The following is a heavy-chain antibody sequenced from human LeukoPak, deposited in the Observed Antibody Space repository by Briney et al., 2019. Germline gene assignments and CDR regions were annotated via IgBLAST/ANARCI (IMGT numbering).Heavy chain of an antibody. V-gene: IGHV1-69*13. CDR3: ARGVAGDAFDI. Sequence: ASVKVSCKASGGTFSSYAISWVRPAPGQGLEWMGGIIPIFGTANYAQKFQGRVTITADESTSTAYKELSSLRSEDTAVYYCARGVAGDAFDIWGQGTMVTVSS. J-gene: IGHJ3*02. CDR2: IIPIFGTA. CDR1: GGTFSSYA. D-gene: IGHD6-19*01.